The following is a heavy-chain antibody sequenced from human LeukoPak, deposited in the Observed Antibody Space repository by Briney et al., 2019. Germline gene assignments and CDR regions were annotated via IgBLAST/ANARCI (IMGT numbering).Heavy chain of an antibody. CDR2: ISSSGTTI. D-gene: IGHD3-22*01. CDR3: ARRKNYYDSSGYYTIYYFDY. J-gene: IGHJ4*02. V-gene: IGHV3-48*04. Sequence: GGSLRLSCAASGFTFSSYWMSWVRQTPGKGLEWVSYISSSGTTIYYADSVKGRFTISRDNAKNSLYLQMDSLRAEDTAVYYCARRKNYYDSSGYYTIYYFDYWGQGTLVTVSS. CDR1: GFTFSSYW.